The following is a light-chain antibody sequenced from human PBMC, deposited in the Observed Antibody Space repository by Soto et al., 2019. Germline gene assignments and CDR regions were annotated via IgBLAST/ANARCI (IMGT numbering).Light chain of an antibody. CDR3: QQYNSYSWT. V-gene: IGKV1-5*03. J-gene: IGKJ1*01. Sequence: DIQMTQYPSTLSASVGDTVTITCRASHSFNNWFAWYQQKPGKAPKFLIYKASTLESGVPSRFSGSGSGAEFTLTISTLQPDDFATYYCQQYNSYSWTFGQGTKVEIK. CDR2: KAS. CDR1: HSFNNW.